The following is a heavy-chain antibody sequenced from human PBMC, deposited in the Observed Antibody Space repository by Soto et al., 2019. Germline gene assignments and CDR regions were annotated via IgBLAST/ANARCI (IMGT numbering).Heavy chain of an antibody. V-gene: IGHV5-51*01. CDR1: GYSFTSYW. CDR3: ASNTGGEYFCYGMDV. Sequence: GESLKISCKASGYSFTSYWIGWVRQMPGKGLEWMGIIYPVDLDTRYSPSFQGQVTISADKSISTAYLQWSSLKGSDTAMYYCASNTGGEYFCYGMDVWGQVTTVTV. D-gene: IGHD3-16*01. CDR2: IYPVDLDT. J-gene: IGHJ6*02.